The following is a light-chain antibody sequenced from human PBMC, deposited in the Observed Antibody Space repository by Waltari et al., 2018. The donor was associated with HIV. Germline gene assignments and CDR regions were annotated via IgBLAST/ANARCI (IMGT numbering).Light chain of an antibody. CDR3: QQYGGSPIT. V-gene: IGKV3-20*01. J-gene: IGKJ5*01. CDR1: QNVYNNY. Sequence: ENVLTQSPGTLSLSPGEGATLSCRASQNVYNNYVAWYQQKAGQAPRLLIYGTSTRATGIPYRFSGSGSGTDFTLNINRLEPEDFAVYYCQQYGGSPITFGQGARLEMK. CDR2: GTS.